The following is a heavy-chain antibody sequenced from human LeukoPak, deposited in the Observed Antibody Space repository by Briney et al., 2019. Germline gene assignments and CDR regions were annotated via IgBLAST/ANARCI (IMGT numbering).Heavy chain of an antibody. J-gene: IGHJ4*02. D-gene: IGHD7-27*01. V-gene: IGHV3-48*04. CDR2: IRGSGEGLGSGV. Sequence: QPGGSLRLSCAASGFTFSVYSMNCVRQAPGKGMEWVSNIRGSGEGLGSGVYYADSVKGRFTISRDNAKNSLYLQMNSLSAEDTAFYYCARDLNWGFDYWGQGALVTVSS. CDR1: GFTFSVYS. CDR3: ARDLNWGFDY.